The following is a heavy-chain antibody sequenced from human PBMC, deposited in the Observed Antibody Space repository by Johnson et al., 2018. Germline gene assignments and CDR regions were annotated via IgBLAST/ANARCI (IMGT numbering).Heavy chain of an antibody. CDR3: ARDIGSSWYRGFQH. CDR2: IRLNSGNI. Sequence: EVQLVETGGGLVQXGRSLRLXCAASGFTFDDYAMHWLLQAPGKGLAWVPGIRLNSGNIPDADSVKGRFTISRDNAKNSLYVQMNSLRAEDTAFYYCARDIGSSWYRGFQHWGQGTLVTVSS. V-gene: IGHV3-9*01. D-gene: IGHD6-13*01. CDR1: GFTFDDYA. J-gene: IGHJ1*01.